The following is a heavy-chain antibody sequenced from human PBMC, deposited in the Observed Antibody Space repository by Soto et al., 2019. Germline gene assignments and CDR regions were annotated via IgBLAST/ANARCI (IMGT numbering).Heavy chain of an antibody. D-gene: IGHD2-21*01. CDR2: MSDSGNTT. Sequence: GSLRLSCAASGFTFSDYYMTWIRQTPGKGLEWLSYMSDSGNTTYYADSVKGRFTISRDNAKNSLYLQMNNLRVEDSAVYYCARYVAALDYWGRGTLVTVSS. J-gene: IGHJ4*02. V-gene: IGHV3-11*01. CDR3: ARYVAALDY. CDR1: GFTFSDYY.